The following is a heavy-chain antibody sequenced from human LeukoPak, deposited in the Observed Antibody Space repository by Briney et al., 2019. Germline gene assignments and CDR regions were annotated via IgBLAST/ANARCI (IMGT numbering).Heavy chain of an antibody. J-gene: IGHJ5*02. V-gene: IGHV3-33*06. CDR2: IWYDGSNK. Sequence: PGRSLRLSCAASGFTFSSYGMHWVRQAPGKGLEWVAVIWYDGSNKYYADSVKGRFTISRDNSKNTLYLQMNSLRAEDTAVYYCAKEDDSSGYDWFDPWGQGTLVTVSS. CDR1: GFTFSSYG. CDR3: AKEDDSSGYDWFDP. D-gene: IGHD3-22*01.